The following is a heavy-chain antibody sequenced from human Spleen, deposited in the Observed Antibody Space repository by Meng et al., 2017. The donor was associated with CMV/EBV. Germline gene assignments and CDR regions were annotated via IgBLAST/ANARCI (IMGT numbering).Heavy chain of an antibody. D-gene: IGHD3-22*01. J-gene: IGHJ3*02. CDR3: ARRQRPYYYDTSGALDI. V-gene: IGHV3-13*01. CDR2: MGTAGDT. Sequence: FTFSSYDMHWVRPAAGKGLEWVSTMGTAGDTYYSGSVKGRFTISRENAKNSLYLQMNSLRAGDTAMYYCARRQRPYYYDTSGALDIWGQGTMVTVSS. CDR1: FTFSSYD.